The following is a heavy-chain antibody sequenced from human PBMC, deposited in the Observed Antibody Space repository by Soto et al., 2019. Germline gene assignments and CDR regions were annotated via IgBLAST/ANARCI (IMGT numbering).Heavy chain of an antibody. CDR3: ARAEYYYGSGSYDYFDY. D-gene: IGHD3-10*01. CDR2: INAGNGNT. V-gene: IGHV1-3*01. CDR1: GYTFTSYA. J-gene: IGHJ4*02. Sequence: ASVKVSCKASGYTFTSYAMHWVRQAPGQRLEWMGWINAGNGNTKYSQKFPGRVTITRDTSASTAYMELSSLRSEDTAVYYCARAEYYYGSGSYDYFDYWGQGTLVTVSS.